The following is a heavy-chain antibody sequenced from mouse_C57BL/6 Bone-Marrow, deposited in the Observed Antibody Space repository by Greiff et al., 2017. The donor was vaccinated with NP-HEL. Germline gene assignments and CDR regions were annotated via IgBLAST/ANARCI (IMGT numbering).Heavy chain of an antibody. D-gene: IGHD1-1*01. Sequence: VQRVESGPGLVAPSQSLSITCTVSGFSFTSYGVSWVRQPPGKGLEWLGVIWGDGSTNYHSALISRLSISKDNSKSQIFLKLNSLQTEYTGTYYCAKKATDYAMDYWGQGTSVTVSS. J-gene: IGHJ4*01. CDR3: AKKATDYAMDY. V-gene: IGHV2-3*01. CDR1: GFSFTSYG. CDR2: IWGDGST.